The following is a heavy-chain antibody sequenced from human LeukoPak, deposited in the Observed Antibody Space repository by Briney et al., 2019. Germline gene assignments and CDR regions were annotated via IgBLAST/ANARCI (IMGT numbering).Heavy chain of an antibody. J-gene: IGHJ6*02. CDR2: INPNSGGT. D-gene: IGHD2-15*01. V-gene: IGHV1-2*02. Sequence: GASVKVSCKASGYTFTGYYMHWVRQAPGQGLEWMGWINPNSGGTNYAQKFQGRVTMTRDTSISTAYMELSRLRSDDTAVYYRARDGVVVAPFYYYYGMDVWGQGTTVTVSS. CDR3: ARDGVVVAPFYYYYGMDV. CDR1: GYTFTGYY.